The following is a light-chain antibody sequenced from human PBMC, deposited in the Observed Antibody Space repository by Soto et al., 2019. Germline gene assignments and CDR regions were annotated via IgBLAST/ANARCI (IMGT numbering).Light chain of an antibody. CDR2: DVS. CDR1: SSDVGGYNY. CDR3: SSYAGSNNPVV. Sequence: QSALTQPPSASGSPGQSVTISCTGTSSDVGGYNYVSWYQQHPGKSPKLMIYDVSKRPSGVPDRFSGSKSGNTASLTFSGLKAEDEADYYCSSYAGSNNPVVFGGGTKLTVL. V-gene: IGLV2-8*01. J-gene: IGLJ2*01.